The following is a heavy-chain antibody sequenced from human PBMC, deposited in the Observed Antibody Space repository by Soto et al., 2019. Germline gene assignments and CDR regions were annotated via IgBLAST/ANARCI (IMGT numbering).Heavy chain of an antibody. CDR3: AGYFSSSICPADHYFALDV. CDR2: ISDGGST. D-gene: IGHD2-2*01. J-gene: IGHJ6*01. V-gene: IGHV4-59*01. CDR1: SAPIYTYY. Sequence: SEPLSLTCKVSSAPIYTYYLNWVRQSQMKGLELIGYISDGGSTNYNPSLESRVTISLDTSKKQVSLKLSSVSAADTARYFCAGYFSSSICPADHYFALDVWGQGTSVSGSA.